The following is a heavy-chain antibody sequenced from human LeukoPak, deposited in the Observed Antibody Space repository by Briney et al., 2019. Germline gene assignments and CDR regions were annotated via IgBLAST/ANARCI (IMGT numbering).Heavy chain of an antibody. CDR3: ARASSGWYNWFDP. Sequence: SETLSLTCTVSGGSISSYYWSWIRQSPGKGLEWIGYIYYSGSTNFNPSLKSRVTISVDTSKNQFSLKLSSVTAADAAVYYCARASSGWYNWFDPWGQGTLVTVSS. V-gene: IGHV4-59*01. J-gene: IGHJ5*02. CDR1: GGSISSYY. CDR2: IYYSGST. D-gene: IGHD6-19*01.